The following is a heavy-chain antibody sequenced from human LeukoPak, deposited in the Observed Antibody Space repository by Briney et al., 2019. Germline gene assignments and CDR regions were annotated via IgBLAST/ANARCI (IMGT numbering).Heavy chain of an antibody. J-gene: IGHJ5*02. V-gene: IGHV4-59*01. CDR1: GGSISSYY. Sequence: PSETLSLTCTVSGGSISSYYWSWIRQPPGKGLEWIGYIYYSGSTNYNPSLKSRVTISVDTSKNQFSLKLSSVTAADTAVYYCARGVTIFGVVLEHWFDPWGQGTLVTVSS. D-gene: IGHD3-3*01. CDR3: ARGVTIFGVVLEHWFDP. CDR2: IYYSGST.